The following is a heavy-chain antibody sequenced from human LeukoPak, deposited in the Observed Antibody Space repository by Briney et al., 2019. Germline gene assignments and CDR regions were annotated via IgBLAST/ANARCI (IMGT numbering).Heavy chain of an antibody. CDR1: GFTFSSFG. CDR3: ARQTGYSTWNGMDV. D-gene: IGHD6-13*01. J-gene: IGHJ6*02. Sequence: GRSLRLSCAASGFTFSSFGMHWVRQAPGKGLEWVAVISYDGSNKYYADSVKGRFTISRDNSKNTLYLQMNSLRAEDTAVYYCARQTGYSTWNGMDVWGQGTTVTVSS. V-gene: IGHV3-30*19. CDR2: ISYDGSNK.